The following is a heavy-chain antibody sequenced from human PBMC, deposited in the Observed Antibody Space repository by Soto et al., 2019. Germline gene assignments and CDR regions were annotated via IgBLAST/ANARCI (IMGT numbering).Heavy chain of an antibody. CDR2: INHSGST. Sequence: SETLSLTCAVYGGSFSGYYWSWIRQPPGKGLEWIGEINHSGSTNYNPSLKSRVTISVDTSKNQFSLKLSSVTAADTAVYYCARRDGYNSGDGMDAWGQGTTVTVSS. CDR3: ARRDGYNSGDGMDA. D-gene: IGHD5-12*01. CDR1: GGSFSGYY. J-gene: IGHJ6*02. V-gene: IGHV4-34*01.